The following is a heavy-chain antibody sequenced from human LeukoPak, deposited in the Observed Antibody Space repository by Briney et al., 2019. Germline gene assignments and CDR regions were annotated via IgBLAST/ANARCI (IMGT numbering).Heavy chain of an antibody. D-gene: IGHD5-12*01. CDR3: ASGIVATMGYFDY. Sequence: PSETLSLTCTVSGGSISSYYWSWIRQPPGKGLEWIGYIYYSGSTNYNPSLKSRVTISVDTSKNQFSLKLSSVTAADTAVYYCASGIVATMGYFDYWGQGTLVTVSS. CDR1: GGSISSYY. V-gene: IGHV4-59*01. CDR2: IYYSGST. J-gene: IGHJ4*02.